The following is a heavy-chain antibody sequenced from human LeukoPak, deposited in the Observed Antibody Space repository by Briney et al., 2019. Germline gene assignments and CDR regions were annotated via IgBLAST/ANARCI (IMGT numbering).Heavy chain of an antibody. CDR1: GFIFSDYY. Sequence: GGSLRLSCAASGFIFSDYYMSWIRQAPGKGLECVSHISSSSSLTDYTDPVKGRFTISRDNAKSSLYLQMNSLGAEDTAVYYCARAVGSSGRVYYFAYWGQGTLVTVSS. V-gene: IGHV3-11*06. D-gene: IGHD6-19*01. CDR2: ISSSSSLT. J-gene: IGHJ4*02. CDR3: ARAVGSSGRVYYFAY.